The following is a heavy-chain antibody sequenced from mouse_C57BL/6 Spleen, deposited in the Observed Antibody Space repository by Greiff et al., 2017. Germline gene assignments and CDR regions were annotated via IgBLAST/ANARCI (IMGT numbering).Heavy chain of an antibody. CDR3: ARQGGSSPYWYFDV. J-gene: IGHJ1*03. V-gene: IGHV5-12*01. CDR1: GFTFSDYY. Sequence: EVMLVESGGGLVQPGGSLKLSCAASGFTFSDYYMYWVRQTPEKRLEWVAYISNGGGSTYYPDTVKGRFTISRDNAKNTLYLQMSRLKSEDTAMYYCARQGGSSPYWYFDVWGTGTTVTVSS. D-gene: IGHD1-1*01. CDR2: ISNGGGST.